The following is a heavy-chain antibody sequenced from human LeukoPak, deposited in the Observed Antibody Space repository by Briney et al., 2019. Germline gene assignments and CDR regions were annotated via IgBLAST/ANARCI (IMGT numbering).Heavy chain of an antibody. CDR3: AKEGYYGSGSFPDY. CDR1: GFTVSSNY. J-gene: IGHJ4*02. CDR2: IYSGGST. V-gene: IGHV3-66*02. Sequence: GGSLRLSCAASGFTVSSNYMSWVRQAPGKGLEWVSVIYSGGSTYYADSVKGRFTISRDNSKNTLYLQMNSLRAEDTAVYYCAKEGYYGSGSFPDYWGQGTLVIVSS. D-gene: IGHD3-10*01.